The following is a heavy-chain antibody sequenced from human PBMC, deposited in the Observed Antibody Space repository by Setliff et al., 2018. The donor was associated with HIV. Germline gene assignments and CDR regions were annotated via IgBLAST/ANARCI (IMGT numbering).Heavy chain of an antibody. CDR2: IYHSGDI. J-gene: IGHJ6*03. CDR3: NIYYYYYMDV. CDR1: GGSISSSNW. Sequence: SETLSLTCVVSGGSISSSNWWSWVRQPPGKGLEWIGEIYHSGDINYNPSLKSRVTISVDTSKNQFSLKLSSVTAADTAVYYCNIYYYYYMDVWGKGTTVTVSS. V-gene: IGHV4-4*02.